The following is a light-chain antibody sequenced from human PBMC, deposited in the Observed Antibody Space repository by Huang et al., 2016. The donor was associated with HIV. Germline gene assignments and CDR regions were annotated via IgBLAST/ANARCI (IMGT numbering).Light chain of an antibody. J-gene: IGKJ4*01. Sequence: EIVLTQYPVTLSMSPGQRATLACRASQNINTYLAWYQQKPGQAPRLLIYDASNRATGIPARFSGGWSGTDFTLTISRLEPEEFVVYFCQQRTSWPLTFGGGT. V-gene: IGKV3-11*01. CDR2: DAS. CDR3: QQRTSWPLT. CDR1: QNINTY.